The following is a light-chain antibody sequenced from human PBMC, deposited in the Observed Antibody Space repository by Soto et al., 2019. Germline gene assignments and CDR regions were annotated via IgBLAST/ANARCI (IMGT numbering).Light chain of an antibody. CDR1: QSISSW. V-gene: IGKV1-5*03. J-gene: IGKJ2*02. CDR2: KAS. Sequence: DIQMTQSPSTLSASVGDRVTITCRASQSISSWLAWYQQKPGKVPKLLIYKASTLESGVPSRFSGSGSETELTLTMTSLHPDDFVTYYCQHYNSFPCTFGQGTNVE. CDR3: QHYNSFPCT.